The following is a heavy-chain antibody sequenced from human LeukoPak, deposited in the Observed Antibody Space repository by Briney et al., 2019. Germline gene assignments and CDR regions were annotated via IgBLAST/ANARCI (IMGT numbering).Heavy chain of an antibody. D-gene: IGHD2-21*02. J-gene: IGHJ2*01. Sequence: PSETLSLTCTVSGGSISSYYWNWIRQPPGKGLEWIGHIYYSGTTNYNSSLESRVSISGDTSKNQFSLKLSSVTAADTAVYYCARRGPYCGGDCYTYWYFDLWGRGTLVTVSS. CDR3: ARRGPYCGGDCYTYWYFDL. CDR1: GGSISSYY. CDR2: IYYSGTT. V-gene: IGHV4-59*01.